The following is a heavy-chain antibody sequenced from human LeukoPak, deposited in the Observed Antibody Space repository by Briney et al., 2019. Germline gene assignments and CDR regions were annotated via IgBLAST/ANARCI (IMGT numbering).Heavy chain of an antibody. CDR1: GYTFTSYD. J-gene: IGHJ4*02. V-gene: IGHV1-8*01. Sequence: GASVKVSCKASGYTFTSYDINWVRQATGQGLEWMGWMNPNSGNTGYAQKFQGRVTMTRNTSISTAYMELSNLRSEDTSVYYCARGRVGGLRYFDWLPNREYYFDYWGQGTLVTVSS. CDR2: MNPNSGNT. CDR3: ARGRVGGLRYFDWLPNREYYFDY. D-gene: IGHD3-9*01.